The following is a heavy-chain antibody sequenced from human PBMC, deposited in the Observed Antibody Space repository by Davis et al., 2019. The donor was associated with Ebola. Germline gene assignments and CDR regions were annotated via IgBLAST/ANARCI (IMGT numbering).Heavy chain of an antibody. Sequence: SETLSLTCTVSGGSISGYYWSWIRQPPGKGLEWIGEINHSGSTNYNPSLKSRVTISVDTSKNQFSLKLSSVTAADTAVYYCARGRRYSYGPAVYWGQGTLVTVSS. J-gene: IGHJ4*02. D-gene: IGHD5-18*01. CDR1: GGSISGYY. V-gene: IGHV4-34*01. CDR3: ARGRRYSYGPAVY. CDR2: INHSGST.